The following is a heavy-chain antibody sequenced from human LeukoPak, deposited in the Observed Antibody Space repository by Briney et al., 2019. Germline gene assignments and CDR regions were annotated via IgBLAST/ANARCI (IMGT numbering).Heavy chain of an antibody. D-gene: IGHD3-10*01. CDR1: GFTFSNYA. V-gene: IGHV3-21*01. CDR2: ISTSSSYI. CDR3: ARGSENYLGGLDY. Sequence: AGSLRLSCAASGFTFSNYAMSWVRQAPGKGLEWVSSISTSSSYIYYADSVKGRFTISRDNAKNSLYLQMNSLRAEDTAVYYCARGSENYLGGLDYWGQGTQVTVSS. J-gene: IGHJ4*02.